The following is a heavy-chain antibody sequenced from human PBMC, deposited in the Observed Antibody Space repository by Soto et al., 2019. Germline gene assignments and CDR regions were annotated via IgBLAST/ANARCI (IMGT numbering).Heavy chain of an antibody. Sequence: QVQLVQSGAEVKKPGSSVNVSCTTSGGTFGNSAVAWVRQAPGQGLEWMGGIVPMFGAANYAQKFQGRLSIAADDSTSTAYMERLSLTSDDTAMYLCARDGDPESAFWRGTLGCGRFDPCGQGTLVTVSS. J-gene: IGHJ5*02. D-gene: IGHD3-3*01. CDR2: IVPMFGAA. CDR1: GGTFGNSA. V-gene: IGHV1-69*12. CDR3: ARDGDPESAFWRGTLGCGRFDP.